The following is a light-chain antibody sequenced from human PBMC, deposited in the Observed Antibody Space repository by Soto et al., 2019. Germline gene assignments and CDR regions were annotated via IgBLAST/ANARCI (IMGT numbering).Light chain of an antibody. CDR3: QQHTVSMYT. CDR2: RAS. Sequence: EIVLTQSPGTLSLSPGETATLSCRASQSVARDLTWYQHKPGQAPRLLISRASTLATGIPDRFSGSWSGTDFTLTINRLEPEDSAVYYCQQHTVSMYTFGQGTKLEIK. V-gene: IGKV3-20*01. J-gene: IGKJ2*01. CDR1: QSVARD.